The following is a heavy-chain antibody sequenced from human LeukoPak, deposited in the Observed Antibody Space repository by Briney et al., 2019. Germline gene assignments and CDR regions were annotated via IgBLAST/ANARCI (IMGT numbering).Heavy chain of an antibody. Sequence: PGGSLRLSCAASGFTFSSYAMHWVRQAPGKGLEWVAVISYDGSNKYYADSVKGRFTISRDNAKNSLYLQMNSLRAEDTAVYYCVRRSLASGVVVHYYYYLDVWGKGTTVTVSS. D-gene: IGHD3-3*01. V-gene: IGHV3-30-3*01. J-gene: IGHJ6*03. CDR3: VRRSLASGVVVHYYYYLDV. CDR1: GFTFSSYA. CDR2: ISYDGSNK.